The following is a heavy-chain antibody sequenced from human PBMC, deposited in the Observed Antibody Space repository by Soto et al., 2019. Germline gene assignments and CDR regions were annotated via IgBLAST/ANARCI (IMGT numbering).Heavy chain of an antibody. CDR1: GGTFSSYA. CDR2: IIPIFGTA. D-gene: IGHD2-2*01. J-gene: IGHJ5*02. CDR3: AKGYGCSTSCYWINNWFDP. V-gene: IGHV1-69*06. Sequence: GASVKVSCKASGGTFSSYAISWVRQAPGQGLEWMGGIIPIFGTANYAQKFQGRVTITADKSTSTAYMELSSLRSEDTAVYSCAKGYGCSTSCYWINNWFDPWGQGTLVTVSS.